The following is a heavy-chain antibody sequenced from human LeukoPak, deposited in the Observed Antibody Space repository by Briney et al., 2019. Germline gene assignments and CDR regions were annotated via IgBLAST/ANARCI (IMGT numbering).Heavy chain of an antibody. Sequence: SETLSLTCAVYGGSFSGYYWSWIRQPPGKGLEWIGEINHSGSTNYNPSLKSRVTISVDTSKNQFSLKLSSVTAADTAVYYCARGNVCSYYYYYYMDVWGKGTTVTVSS. V-gene: IGHV4-34*01. D-gene: IGHD2-21*01. CDR1: GGSFSGYY. CDR2: INHSGST. J-gene: IGHJ6*03. CDR3: ARGNVCSYYYYYYMDV.